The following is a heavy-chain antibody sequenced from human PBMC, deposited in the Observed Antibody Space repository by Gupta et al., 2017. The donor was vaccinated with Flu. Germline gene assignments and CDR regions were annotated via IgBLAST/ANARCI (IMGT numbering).Heavy chain of an antibody. D-gene: IGHD2-15*01. CDR3: AKGGHCGGNCYSLAYNYYYGMDV. CDR2: LSDNGAAT. CDR1: GISFSNHG. J-gene: IGHJ6*02. Sequence: EVQLLESGGGSVQPGGSLRLSCTDSGISFSNHGMTWVPQAPGKGLEWVASLSDNGAATLYADSVKGRFTISRDNSKNMLFLQMNSLRVEDTAVYYCAKGGHCGGNCYSLAYNYYYGMDVWGQGTTVTVSS. V-gene: IGHV3-23*01.